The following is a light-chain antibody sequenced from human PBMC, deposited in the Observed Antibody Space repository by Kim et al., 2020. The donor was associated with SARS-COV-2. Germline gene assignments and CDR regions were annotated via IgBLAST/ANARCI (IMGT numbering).Light chain of an antibody. CDR3: QVWDSSTKGV. V-gene: IGLV3-1*01. J-gene: IGLJ3*02. CDR1: KVDDRY. Sequence: PGQTARITGTGDKVDDRYVCWYQQRAGQSPAPVIFQDTKRPSGVPERFSGSKSGNTATLTISGTQATDEAYYFCQVWDSSTKGVFGGGTQLTVL. CDR2: QDT.